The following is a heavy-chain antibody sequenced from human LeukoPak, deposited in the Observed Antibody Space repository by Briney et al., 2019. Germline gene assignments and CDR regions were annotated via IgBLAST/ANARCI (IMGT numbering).Heavy chain of an antibody. J-gene: IGHJ4*02. D-gene: IGHD2-15*01. CDR1: GYTFTSYD. Sequence: ASVKVSCKASGYTFTSYDINWVRQATGQGLEWMGWINPNSGGTNFAQKFQGRVTMTRDTSISTAYMELSTLRSDDTAVYYCARAQTMVAATPGGYWGQGTLVTVSS. CDR2: INPNSGGT. CDR3: ARAQTMVAATPGGY. V-gene: IGHV1-2*02.